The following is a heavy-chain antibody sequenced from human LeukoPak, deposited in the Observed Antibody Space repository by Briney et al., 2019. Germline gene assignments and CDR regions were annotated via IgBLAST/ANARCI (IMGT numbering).Heavy chain of an antibody. CDR3: ARSKPSPTGGAFDI. CDR1: GYSFTSYW. D-gene: IGHD1-14*01. J-gene: IGHJ3*02. V-gene: IGHV5-51*01. CDR2: IYPGDSDT. Sequence: GESLQISCKGSGYSFTSYWIGWVRQLPGKGLEWMGIIYPGDSDTRYSPSFQGEVTISADKSISTAYLQWSSLKASDTAMYYCARSKPSPTGGAFDIWGQGTMVTVSS.